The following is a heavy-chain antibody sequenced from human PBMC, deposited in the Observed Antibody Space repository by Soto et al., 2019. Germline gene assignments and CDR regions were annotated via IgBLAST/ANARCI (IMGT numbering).Heavy chain of an antibody. D-gene: IGHD2-15*01. CDR2: IYYTGST. CDR1: GGSISSSGYY. Sequence: PSETLSLTCTVAGGSISSSGYYWGWIRQPPGKGLEWIGTIYYTGSTYYNPSLKSRLTISVDTSKNQFSLKLNSVTAADTAVYYCANRRGFCSGDSCFPFDYWGQGILVTVSS. CDR3: ANRRGFCSGDSCFPFDY. J-gene: IGHJ4*02. V-gene: IGHV4-39*01.